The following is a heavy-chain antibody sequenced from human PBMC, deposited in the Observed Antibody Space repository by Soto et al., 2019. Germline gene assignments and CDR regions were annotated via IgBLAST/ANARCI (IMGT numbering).Heavy chain of an antibody. CDR1: GVSLTSGNW. J-gene: IGHJ4*02. CDR3: ARLVYDTRLNYMYFDF. V-gene: IGHV4-4*02. D-gene: IGHD3-10*01. Sequence: SETLSLTCAVSGVSLTSGNWWTWVRQSPQRGLEYIGEIFHDGTANYYPSFERRVAMSVDTSRNQFSLKLTSVTAADTAVYFCARLVYDTRLNYMYFDFWGPGXLVTVYS. CDR2: IFHDGTA.